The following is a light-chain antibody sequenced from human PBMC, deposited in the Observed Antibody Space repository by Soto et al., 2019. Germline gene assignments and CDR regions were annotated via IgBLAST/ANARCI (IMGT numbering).Light chain of an antibody. CDR3: QQYHNLPIT. CDR2: DAS. Sequence: DIQMTQPHYTLSASVGDRVTITCRASQSISSWLAWYQQKPGKAPKLLIYDASSLESGVPSRFSGSGSGTEFTLTISSLQSEDFAVYYCQQYHNLPITFGQGTRLEIK. V-gene: IGKV1-5*01. CDR1: QSISSW. J-gene: IGKJ5*01.